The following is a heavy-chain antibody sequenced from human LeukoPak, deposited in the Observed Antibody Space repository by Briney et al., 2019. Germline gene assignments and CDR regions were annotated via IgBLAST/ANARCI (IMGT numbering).Heavy chain of an antibody. CDR3: AKTYSWYYFDY. J-gene: IGHJ4*02. CDR2: ISGSGGSS. CDR1: GFTFSSYA. D-gene: IGHD6-13*01. Sequence: PGGSLRLSCAASGFTFSSYAVSWVRQAPGKGLEWVSGISGSGGSSYYANSVKGRFTISRDNSKNTLYLQMNSLRAGDTAVYYCAKTYSWYYFDYWGQGTLVTISS. V-gene: IGHV3-23*01.